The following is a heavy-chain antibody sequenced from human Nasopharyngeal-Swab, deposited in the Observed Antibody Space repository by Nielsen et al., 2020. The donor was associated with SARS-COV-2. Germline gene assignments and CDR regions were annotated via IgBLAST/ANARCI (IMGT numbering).Heavy chain of an antibody. CDR3: ARGVNWGSLDWFDP. CDR1: GYTFTGYY. CDR2: INPNSGGT. J-gene: IGHJ5*02. V-gene: IGHV1-2*04. D-gene: IGHD7-27*01. Sequence: ASVKVFCKASGYTFTGYYMHWVRQAPGQGLEWMGWINPNSGGTNYAQKFQGWVTMTRDTSISTAYMELSRLRSDDTAVYYCARGVNWGSLDWFDPWGQGTLVTVSS.